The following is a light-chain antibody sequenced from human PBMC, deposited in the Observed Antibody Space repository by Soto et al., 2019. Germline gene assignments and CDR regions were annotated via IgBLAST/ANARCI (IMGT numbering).Light chain of an antibody. CDR2: GAS. Sequence: EIVLTQSPGTLSLSPGERATLSCRAIQSVRSDYLAWYQQKPGQAPRLHIYGASTRATGIPDRFTGSGSGTDFTLTISSLEPEDFAVYYCQQRSNWPRITFGQGTRLEIK. CDR1: QSVRSDY. V-gene: IGKV3D-20*02. CDR3: QQRSNWPRIT. J-gene: IGKJ5*01.